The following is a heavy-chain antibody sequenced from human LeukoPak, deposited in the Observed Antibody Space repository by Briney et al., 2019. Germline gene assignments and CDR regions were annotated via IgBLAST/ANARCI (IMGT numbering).Heavy chain of an antibody. Sequence: SETLSLTCTVSGGFVSSGSYYCSWIRQPPGKGLEWIGYIYYSGSTNYNPSLKSRVTISVDTSKNQFSLKLSSVTAADTAVYYCARWGHDNSGYHFDYWGQGSLVTVSS. CDR1: GGFVSSGSYY. J-gene: IGHJ4*02. D-gene: IGHD3-22*01. CDR2: IYYSGST. V-gene: IGHV4-61*01. CDR3: ARWGHDNSGYHFDY.